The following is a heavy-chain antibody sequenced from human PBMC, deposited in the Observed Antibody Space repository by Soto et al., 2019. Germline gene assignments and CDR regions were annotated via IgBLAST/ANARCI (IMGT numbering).Heavy chain of an antibody. Sequence: PGASVKVSCKASGGTFSSYTISWVRQAPGQGLEWMGRIIPILGIANYAQKFQGRVTITADKSTSTAYMELSSLRSEDTAVYYCARDNGVGYCSGGSCSRVDNYYYYYMDVWGKGTTVTVSS. J-gene: IGHJ6*03. D-gene: IGHD2-15*01. CDR1: GGTFSSYT. CDR2: IIPILGIA. V-gene: IGHV1-69*04. CDR3: ARDNGVGYCSGGSCSRVDNYYYYYMDV.